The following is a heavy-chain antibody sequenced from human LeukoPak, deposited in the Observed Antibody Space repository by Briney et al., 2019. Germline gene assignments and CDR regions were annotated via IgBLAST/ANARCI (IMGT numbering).Heavy chain of an antibody. Sequence: GDSLRLSCVASGFSFSSYAMHWVRQAPGKGLEWVAVIWYDGSHQFYMDSVTGRFTISRDNAKNSLYLQMNSLGAEDTALYYCARGGYCSGGSCFNLDYWGQGTLVTVSS. D-gene: IGHD2-15*01. CDR3: ARGGYCSGGSCFNLDY. CDR1: GFSFSSYA. CDR2: IWYDGSHQ. V-gene: IGHV3-33*01. J-gene: IGHJ4*02.